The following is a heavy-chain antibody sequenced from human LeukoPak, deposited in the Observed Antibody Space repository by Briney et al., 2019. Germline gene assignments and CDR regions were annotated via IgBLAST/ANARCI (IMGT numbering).Heavy chain of an antibody. D-gene: IGHD3-10*01. CDR1: GFSISNDW. V-gene: IGHV3-15*01. Sequence: NSGGSLRLFCAASGFSISNDWMSWVRQAPGKGLEWVARVKSRSAGETTDYAAPVKGRFTISRDDSKNTLYLQMNSLRTEDTAVYYCTPIQGWGSGSYYRDFWGQGTLVTVSS. CDR3: TPIQGWGSGSYYRDF. CDR2: VKSRSAGETT. J-gene: IGHJ4*02.